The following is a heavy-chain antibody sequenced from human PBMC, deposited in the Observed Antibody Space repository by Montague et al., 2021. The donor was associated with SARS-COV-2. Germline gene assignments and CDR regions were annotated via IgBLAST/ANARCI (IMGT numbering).Heavy chain of an antibody. CDR1: GFIFSDYN. J-gene: IGHJ5*02. V-gene: IGHV3-11*05. CDR2: INGASSRT. CDR3: ARGISLFDP. Sequence: SLILSCEASGFIFSDYNMTWIRQTPVKGLEWISYINGASSRTNYXDSVKGRFTISRDNAKNSLFLQMNSLRVEDTAVYYCARGISLFDPWGQGTLVTVSS.